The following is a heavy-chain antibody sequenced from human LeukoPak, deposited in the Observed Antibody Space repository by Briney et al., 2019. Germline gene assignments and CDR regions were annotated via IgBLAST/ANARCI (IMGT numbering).Heavy chain of an antibody. J-gene: IGHJ4*01. D-gene: IGHD6-6*01. CDR3: VKYAPGSSRYFDF. CDR2: INWNSKII. CDR1: GFTFHEFA. V-gene: IGHV3-9*01. Sequence: GGSLRLSCAASGFTFHEFALHWVRQAPGKGLEWVSGINWNSKIINYADSVRGRFTISRDNAKNSVFLQMNSLRPDDTALYFCVKYAPGSSRYFDFWGRGTLVTVSS.